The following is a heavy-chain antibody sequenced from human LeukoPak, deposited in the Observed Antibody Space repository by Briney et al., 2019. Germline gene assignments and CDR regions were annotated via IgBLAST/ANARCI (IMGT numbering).Heavy chain of an antibody. Sequence: SETLSLTCPVSGGSVSSSNYYWGWIRQPPGKGLEWIGSISYSGITYYIPSLKSRVTISLDTSKNQFSLKLSSPTAADTAVYYCARHKGGSSLSDYWGQGTLVTVSS. CDR1: GGSVSSSNYY. CDR3: ARHKGGSSLSDY. D-gene: IGHD6-6*01. J-gene: IGHJ4*02. CDR2: ISYSGIT. V-gene: IGHV4-39*01.